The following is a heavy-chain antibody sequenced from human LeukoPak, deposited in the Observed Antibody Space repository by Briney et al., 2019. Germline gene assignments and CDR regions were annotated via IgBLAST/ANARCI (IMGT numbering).Heavy chain of an antibody. J-gene: IGHJ3*02. CDR3: AKSSSYDSSGPWAFDI. Sequence: GGSLRLSCAASGFTFSSYGMHWVRQAPGKGLEWVAVISYGGSNKYYADSVKGRFTISRDNSKNTLYLQMNSLRAEDTAVYYCAKSSSYDSSGPWAFDIWGQGTMVTVSS. CDR1: GFTFSSYG. V-gene: IGHV3-30*18. CDR2: ISYGGSNK. D-gene: IGHD3-22*01.